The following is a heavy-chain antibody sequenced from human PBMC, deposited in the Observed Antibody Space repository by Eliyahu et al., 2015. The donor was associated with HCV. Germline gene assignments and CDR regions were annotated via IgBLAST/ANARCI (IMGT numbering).Heavy chain of an antibody. J-gene: IGHJ4*02. CDR3: ARGYTGGFDY. V-gene: IGHV4-59*01. CDR1: GGSIGSYY. Sequence: HVQLQESAPRLVKPSETLSLTCTVSGGSIGSYYWNWXRQTPGKGLEWIAYIYHSGTNNFNPSLKSRVSISVDESKNQISLKLRSVTAADTALYYCARGYTGGFDYWGQGIPVTVSS. CDR2: IYHSGTN. D-gene: IGHD2-8*02.